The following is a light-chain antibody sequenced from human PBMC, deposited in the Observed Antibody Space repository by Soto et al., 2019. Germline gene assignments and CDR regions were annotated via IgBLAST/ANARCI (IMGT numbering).Light chain of an antibody. CDR3: MQATQCPVT. CDR1: QGLVHSDGNTY. CDR2: KIS. Sequence: DIVMTQTPLSSPVTLGQPASISCRSSQGLVHSDGNTYLSWLQQRPGQPARILIYKISERFSGVPDRFSGSGAGTDFTLKISRVAAEDVGVYYCMQATQCPVTFRGGTKVEIK. V-gene: IGKV2-24*01. J-gene: IGKJ4*01.